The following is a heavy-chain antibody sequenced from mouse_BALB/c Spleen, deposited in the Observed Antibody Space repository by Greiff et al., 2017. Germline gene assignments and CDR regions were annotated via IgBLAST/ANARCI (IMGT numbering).Heavy chain of an antibody. J-gene: IGHJ4*01. CDR3: ARLGRVYAMDY. D-gene: IGHD4-1*01. Sequence: QVQLKESAAELARPGASVKMSCKASGYTFTSYTMHWVKQRPGQGLEWIGYINPSSGYTEYNQKFKDKTTLTADKSSSTAYMQLSSLTSEDSAVYYCARLGRVYAMDYWGQGTSVTVSS. V-gene: IGHV1-4*02. CDR1: GYTFTSYT. CDR2: INPSSGYT.